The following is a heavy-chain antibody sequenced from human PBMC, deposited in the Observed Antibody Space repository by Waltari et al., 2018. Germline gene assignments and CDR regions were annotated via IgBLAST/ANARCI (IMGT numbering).Heavy chain of an antibody. CDR3: ARTGARWLQFAAFDI. V-gene: IGHV1-69*14. J-gene: IGHJ3*02. CDR2: IIPVFGTA. D-gene: IGHD5-12*01. Sequence: QVQLVQSGAEVKKAGSSVKVSCMASGVTFSSNPVSWVRQAPGQGLEWMGGIIPVFGTAKYAQKFQGRVTITADRSTSTAYMEMKTLRAEDTAIYYCARTGARWLQFAAFDIWGQGTMVTVSS. CDR1: GVTFSSNP.